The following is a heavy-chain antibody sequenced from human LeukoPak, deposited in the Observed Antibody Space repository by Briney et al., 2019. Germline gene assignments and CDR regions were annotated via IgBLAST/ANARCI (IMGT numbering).Heavy chain of an antibody. J-gene: IGHJ4*02. Sequence: PGGSLGLSCAASGLTFGRYAMSWVRQAPGRSLEWVAAIGTGGSVPYYADSVKGRFTISRDNPKNTLYLQMNSLRAEDTAIYYCARQLGYRSDGTCYFDYWGQGTLVTVSS. CDR1: GLTFGRYA. V-gene: IGHV3-23*01. CDR2: IGTGGSVP. D-gene: IGHD2-15*01. CDR3: ARQLGYRSDGTCYFDY.